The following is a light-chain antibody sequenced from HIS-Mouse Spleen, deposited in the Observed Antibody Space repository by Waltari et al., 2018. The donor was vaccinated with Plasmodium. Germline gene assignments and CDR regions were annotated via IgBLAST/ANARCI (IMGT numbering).Light chain of an antibody. Sequence: SYELTQPPSVSVSPGQTARITCSGDALPKKYAYWYQQKSGQAPGLVIYEASKRPSGIPERFSGSSSGTMATLTISGGQVADEADYYCYSTDSSGNHRVFGGGTKLTVL. CDR2: EAS. J-gene: IGLJ3*02. V-gene: IGLV3-10*01. CDR3: YSTDSSGNHRV. CDR1: ALPKKY.